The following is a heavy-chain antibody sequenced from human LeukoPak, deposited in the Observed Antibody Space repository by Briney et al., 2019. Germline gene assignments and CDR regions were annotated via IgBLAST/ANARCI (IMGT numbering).Heavy chain of an antibody. CDR1: GYSFTSYW. J-gene: IGHJ6*03. CDR3: ARALGGSGYYYYMDV. CDR2: IYPGDSDT. D-gene: IGHD1-26*01. Sequence: GESLKISCKGSGYSFTSYWIGWVRQMPGKGLEWMGIIYPGDSDTRYSPSFQGQVTISADKSISTAYPQWSSLKASDTAMYYCARALGGSGYYYYMDVWGKGTTVTISS. V-gene: IGHV5-51*01.